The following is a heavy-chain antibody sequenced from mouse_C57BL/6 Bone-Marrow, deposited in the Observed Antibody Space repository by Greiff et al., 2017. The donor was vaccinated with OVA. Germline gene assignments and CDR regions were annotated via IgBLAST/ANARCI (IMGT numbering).Heavy chain of an antibody. CDR2: INPSTGGT. J-gene: IGHJ3*01. Sequence: VQLQQSGPELVKPGASVKISCKASGYSFTGYYMNWVKQSPEKSLEWIGEINPSTGGTTYNQKFKAKATLTADKSSSTAYMQLKSLTSEDSAVYYCARGGTSPFAYWGQGTLVTVSA. V-gene: IGHV1-42*01. CDR1: GYSFTGYY. D-gene: IGHD4-1*01. CDR3: ARGGTSPFAY.